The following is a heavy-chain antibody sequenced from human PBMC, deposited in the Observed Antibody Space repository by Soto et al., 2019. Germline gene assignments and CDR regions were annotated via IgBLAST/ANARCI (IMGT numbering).Heavy chain of an antibody. D-gene: IGHD2-15*01. CDR3: ERGVAGRGWFDP. V-gene: IGHV1-69*06. Sequence: QVQLVQSGAEVKKPGSSVKVSCQASGGTFGRYAVSWVRQAPGHGLEWMGGIIPIFGSANYAQKFLGRVSFTADKSTSTAYMELSSLKSEDTAVYYCERGVAGRGWFDPWGQGTLVTVSS. CDR2: IIPIFGSA. CDR1: GGTFGRYA. J-gene: IGHJ5*02.